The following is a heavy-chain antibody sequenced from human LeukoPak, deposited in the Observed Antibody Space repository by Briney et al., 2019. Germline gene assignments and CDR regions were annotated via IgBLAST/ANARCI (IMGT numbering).Heavy chain of an antibody. CDR3: ARDQGSLGYCSGGSCYRFKVNWFDP. D-gene: IGHD2-15*01. V-gene: IGHV4-61*01. J-gene: IGHJ5*02. Sequence: SETLSLTCTVSGGSVSSGSYYWSWIRQPPGKGLEWIGYIYYSGSTNYNPSLKSRVTISVDTSKNQFSLKLSSVTAADTAVYYCARDQGSLGYCSGGSCYRFKVNWFDPWGQGTLVTVSS. CDR2: IYYSGST. CDR1: GGSVSSGSYY.